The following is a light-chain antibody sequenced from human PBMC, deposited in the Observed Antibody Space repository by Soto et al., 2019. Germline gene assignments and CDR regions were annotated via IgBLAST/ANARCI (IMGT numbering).Light chain of an antibody. J-gene: IGKJ4*01. Sequence: EIVLTQSPGTLSLSPGERATLSCRASQNVAKNFLAWYQQKPGQAPRLLIYGASSKASGIPDRFSGSGSGTDFTLTISTLEHEDFAVFYCHQYASSPLTFGGGNKVEI. CDR2: GAS. CDR1: QNVAKNF. CDR3: HQYASSPLT. V-gene: IGKV3-20*01.